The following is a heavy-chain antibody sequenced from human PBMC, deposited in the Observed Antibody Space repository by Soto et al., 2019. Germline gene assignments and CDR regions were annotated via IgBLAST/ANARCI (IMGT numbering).Heavy chain of an antibody. J-gene: IGHJ4*02. CDR1: GGSISSGGAYY. CDR2: IHYSGST. V-gene: IGHV4-30-4*01. Sequence: QVQLQESGPGLVKPSQTLSLTCAVSGGSISSGGAYYWSWIRQSPGKGLEWIGYIHYSGSTYYNSPLKSRVTMSVDTSKNQFSLKVSSVTAADTAVYYCARSPRGLGNFDYWGQGTLVTVSS. D-gene: IGHD3-10*01. CDR3: ARSPRGLGNFDY.